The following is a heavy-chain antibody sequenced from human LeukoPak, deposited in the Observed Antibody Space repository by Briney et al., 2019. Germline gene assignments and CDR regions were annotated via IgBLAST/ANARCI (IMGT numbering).Heavy chain of an antibody. Sequence: ASVKVSCKASGYTFTGNYIHWVRQAPGQGLEWMGWINPNNGGTNYAQKFQGRVTMTRDTSISTAYVELSRLRSDDTAVYYCARERSTEGFDYWGQGTLVTVSS. CDR1: GYTFTGNY. V-gene: IGHV1-2*02. CDR3: ARERSTEGFDY. CDR2: INPNNGGT. J-gene: IGHJ4*02.